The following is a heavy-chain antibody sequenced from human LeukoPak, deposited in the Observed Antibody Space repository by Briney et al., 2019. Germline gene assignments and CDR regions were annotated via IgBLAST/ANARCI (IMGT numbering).Heavy chain of an antibody. CDR3: ARGFTIFGVVIIRRDAFDI. J-gene: IGHJ3*02. CDR2: INPNSGGT. V-gene: IGHV1-2*02. Sequence: ASVKVSCKASGYTFTGYYMHWVRQAPGQGLEWMGWINPNSGGTNYAQKFQGRVTMTRDTSISTAYMELSRLRSDDTAVYYCARGFTIFGVVIIRRDAFDIWGQGTMVTVSS. D-gene: IGHD3-3*01. CDR1: GYTFTGYY.